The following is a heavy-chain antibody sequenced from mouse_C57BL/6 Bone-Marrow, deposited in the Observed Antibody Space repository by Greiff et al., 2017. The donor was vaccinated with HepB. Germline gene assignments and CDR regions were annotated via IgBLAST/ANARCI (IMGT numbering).Heavy chain of an antibody. CDR3: ARESRYSNFLDY. CDR2: INYDGSST. Sequence: EVKVVESEGGLVQPGSSMKLSCTASGFTFSDYYMAWVRQVPEKGLEWVANINYDGSSTYYLDSLKSRFIISRDNAKNILYLQMSSLKSEDTATYYCARESRYSNFLDYWGQGTTLTVSS. V-gene: IGHV5-16*01. D-gene: IGHD2-5*01. CDR1: GFTFSDYY. J-gene: IGHJ2*01.